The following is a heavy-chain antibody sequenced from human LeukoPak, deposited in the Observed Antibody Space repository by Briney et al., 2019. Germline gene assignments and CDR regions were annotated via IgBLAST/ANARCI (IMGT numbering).Heavy chain of an antibody. CDR2: IVGSGGST. J-gene: IGHJ4*02. V-gene: IGHV3-23*01. D-gene: IGHD3-9*01. CDR1: GFTFSNYA. Sequence: GGSLRLSCAASGFTFSNYAMSWVRQAPGEGLEWVSAIVGSGGSTYYADSVKGRFTISRDNPKNTLYLQMNSLRAEDTAVYYCAKWGDYDILTGYYDSDYWGQGTLVTVSS. CDR3: AKWGDYDILTGYYDSDY.